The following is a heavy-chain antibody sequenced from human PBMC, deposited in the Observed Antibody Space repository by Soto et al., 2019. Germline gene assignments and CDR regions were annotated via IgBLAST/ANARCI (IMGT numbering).Heavy chain of an antibody. CDR1: GFTFSSYS. V-gene: IGHV3-21*01. D-gene: IGHD2-15*01. CDR3: ARDYCVAQPSCYYYYMDV. J-gene: IGHJ6*03. CDR2: ISSSSSYI. Sequence: EVQLVESGGGLVKPGGSLRLSCAASGFTFSSYSMNWVRQAPGKGLEWVSSISSSSSYIYYADSVKGRFTISRDNAKNSLYLQMNSLRAEDTAVYYCARDYCVAQPSCYYYYMDVWGKGTTVTVSS.